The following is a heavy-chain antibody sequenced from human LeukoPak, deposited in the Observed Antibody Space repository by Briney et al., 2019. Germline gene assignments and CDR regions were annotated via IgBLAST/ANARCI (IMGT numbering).Heavy chain of an antibody. D-gene: IGHD3-10*01. J-gene: IGHJ6*02. CDR2: ISSSSSYI. Sequence: PGGSLRLSCAASGFTFSSYSMNWVRQAPGKGLEWASSISSSSSYIYYADSVKGRFTIPRDNAKNSLYLQMNSLRAEDTAVYYCARDRGSLYSYGMDVWGQGTTVTVSS. CDR1: GFTFSSYS. CDR3: ARDRGSLYSYGMDV. V-gene: IGHV3-21*01.